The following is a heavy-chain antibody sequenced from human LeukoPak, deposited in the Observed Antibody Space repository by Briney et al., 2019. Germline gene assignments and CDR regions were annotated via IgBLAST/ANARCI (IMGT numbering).Heavy chain of an antibody. Sequence: GGSLRLSCAASGITFSNYAMSWVRQAPGKGPEWVSAIGSSGTITYYADPVKGRFTVSRDNSKNTLYLQMNSLRAEDTAVYYCTTSPDYYDSSGYCSYWGQGTLVTVSS. CDR1: GITFSNYA. D-gene: IGHD3-22*01. CDR3: TTSPDYYDSSGYCSY. J-gene: IGHJ4*02. CDR2: IGSSGTIT. V-gene: IGHV3-23*01.